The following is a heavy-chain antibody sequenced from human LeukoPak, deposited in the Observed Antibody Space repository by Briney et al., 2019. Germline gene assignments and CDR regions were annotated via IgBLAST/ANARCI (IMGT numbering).Heavy chain of an antibody. Sequence: ASVTVSCKASGYTFTGYYMHWVRQAPGQGLEWMGWINPNSGGTNYAQKFQGRVTMTRDTSIGTAYMELSRLRSDDTAVYYCAEVVIDRNWFDPWGQGTLVTVSS. D-gene: IGHD3-22*01. V-gene: IGHV1-2*02. CDR1: GYTFTGYY. J-gene: IGHJ5*02. CDR2: INPNSGGT. CDR3: AEVVIDRNWFDP.